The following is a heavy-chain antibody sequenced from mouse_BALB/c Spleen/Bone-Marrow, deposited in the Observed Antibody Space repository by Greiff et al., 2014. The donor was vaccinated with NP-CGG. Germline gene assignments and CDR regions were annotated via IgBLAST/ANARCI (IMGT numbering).Heavy chain of an antibody. J-gene: IGHJ3*01. CDR3: ARPYYYGSSGDSWFAY. CDR2: IIPYNDGT. D-gene: IGHD1-1*01. CDR1: GYTFTSYV. Sequence: VQLQQPGPELVKPGASVKMSCKASGYTFTSYVMHWVKQKPGQGLEWIGYIIPYNDGTNYNEKFKGKATLTSDKSSSTAYTELSSLTSEDSAVYYCARPYYYGSSGDSWFAYWGQGTLVTVSA. V-gene: IGHV1-14*01.